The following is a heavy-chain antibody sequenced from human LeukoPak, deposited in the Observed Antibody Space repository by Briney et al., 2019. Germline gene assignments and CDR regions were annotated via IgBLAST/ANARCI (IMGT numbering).Heavy chain of an antibody. V-gene: IGHV1-46*01. CDR1: GYTFTSYY. CDR3: ARSRITMVRGVIRGSYFDY. CDR2: INPSGGST. J-gene: IGHJ4*02. D-gene: IGHD3-10*01. Sequence: PGASVKVSCKASGYTFTSYYMHWVRQAPGQGLEWMGIINPSGGSTSYAQKFQGRVTMARDTSTSTVYMEPSSLRSEDTAVYYCARSRITMVRGVIRGSYFDYWGQGTLVTVSS.